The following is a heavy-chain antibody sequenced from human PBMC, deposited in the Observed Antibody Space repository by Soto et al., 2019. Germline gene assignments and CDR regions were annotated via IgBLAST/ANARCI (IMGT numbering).Heavy chain of an antibody. CDR1: GVSITTNGYS. D-gene: IGHD3-16*01. J-gene: IGHJ4*02. CDR2: IYPSGTI. Sequence: SETLSLTCAVSGVSITTNGYSWSWIRQPPGKGLEWIGYIYPSGTIFYNPSLNSRVAISADTSNNQFSLKLTSVTAADTAVYFCATYTAFAKYYFDYWGRGTLVTVS. V-gene: IGHV4-30-2*01. CDR3: ATYTAFAKYYFDY.